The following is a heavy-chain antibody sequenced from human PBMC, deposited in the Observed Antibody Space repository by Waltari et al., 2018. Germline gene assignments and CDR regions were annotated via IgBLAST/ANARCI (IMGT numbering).Heavy chain of an antibody. D-gene: IGHD1-26*01. CDR3: ARGTLGATYFDY. V-gene: IGHV4-59*01. Sequence: QVQLQESGPGLVKPSETLSLTCTVSGGSISSYYWSWLRQPPGKGLEWIGYIYYSGSTNYNPSLKSRVTISVDTSKNQFSLKLSSVTAADTAVYYCARGTLGATYFDYWGQGTLVTVSS. CDR1: GGSISSYY. CDR2: IYYSGST. J-gene: IGHJ4*02.